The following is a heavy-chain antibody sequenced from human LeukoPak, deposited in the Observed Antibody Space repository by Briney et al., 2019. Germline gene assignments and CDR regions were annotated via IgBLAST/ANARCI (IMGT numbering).Heavy chain of an antibody. J-gene: IGHJ3*02. CDR3: ARFYSLGGPAVNAFDI. CDR1: GFTFSSCW. V-gene: IGHV3-48*04. Sequence: AGGSQRLSCAASGFTFSSCWMSGVRQARGKGGEGGRYIRSSGSKIYYADCVEGRFTISRDNAKNSLYLQMNSLRAEDTAVYYCARFYSLGGPAVNAFDIWGQGTMVTVSS. D-gene: IGHD2-15*01. CDR2: IRSSGSKI.